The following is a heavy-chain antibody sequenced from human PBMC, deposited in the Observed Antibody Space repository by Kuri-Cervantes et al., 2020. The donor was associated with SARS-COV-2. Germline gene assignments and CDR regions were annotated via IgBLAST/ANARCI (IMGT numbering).Heavy chain of an antibody. J-gene: IGHJ4*02. CDR2: IRYDRSNK. D-gene: IGHD1-26*01. CDR3: ASSLVDYFDY. V-gene: IGHV3-30*02. CDR1: GFTFSSYG. Sequence: GESLKIYCAASGFTFSSYGMHWVRQAPGKGLEWVAVIRYDRSNKYYADSVKARFPISRDNSKNTLYLQMNSLRAEYTAVYYCASSLVDYFDYWGQGTLVTVSS.